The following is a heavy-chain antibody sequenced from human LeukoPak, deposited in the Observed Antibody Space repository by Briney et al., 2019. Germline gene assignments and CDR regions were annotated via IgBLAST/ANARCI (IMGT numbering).Heavy chain of an antibody. CDR2: ISYDGSNK. CDR1: GFTFSSYA. J-gene: IGHJ4*02. D-gene: IGHD3-16*01. Sequence: PGGSLRLSCAASGFTFSSYAMHWVRQAPGKGLEWVAVISYDGSNKYYADSVKGRFTISRDNSKNTLYLQMNSLRAEDTAVYYRARDFEGEYYFDYWGQGTLVTVSS. V-gene: IGHV3-30*04. CDR3: ARDFEGEYYFDY.